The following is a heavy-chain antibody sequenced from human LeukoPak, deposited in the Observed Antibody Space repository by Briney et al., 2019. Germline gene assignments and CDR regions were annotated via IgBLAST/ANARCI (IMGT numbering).Heavy chain of an antibody. D-gene: IGHD3-10*01. J-gene: IGHJ6*02. CDR2: ISYDGSNK. CDR3: AKGLGSV. V-gene: IGHV3-30*18. CDR1: GFTFSSYG. Sequence: GGSLRLSCAASGFTFSSYGMHWVRQAPGKGLEWVAVISYDGSNKYYADSVKGRFTISRDNSKNTLYLQMNSLRAEDTAVYYCAKGLGSVWGQGTTVIVSS.